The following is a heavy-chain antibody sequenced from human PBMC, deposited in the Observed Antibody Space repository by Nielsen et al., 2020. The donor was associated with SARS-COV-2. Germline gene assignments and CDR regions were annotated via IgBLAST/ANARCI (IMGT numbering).Heavy chain of an antibody. CDR1: GYTFTGYY. CDR2: INPNSGGT. Sequence: VKVSCKASGYTFTGYYMHWVRQAPGQGLEWMGWINPNSGGTNYAQKFQGRVTMTRDTSISTAYMELSRLRSDDTAVYYCAREGTDYGDLRGSMDVWGQGTTVTVSS. CDR3: AREGTDYGDLRGSMDV. J-gene: IGHJ6*02. V-gene: IGHV1-2*02. D-gene: IGHD4-17*01.